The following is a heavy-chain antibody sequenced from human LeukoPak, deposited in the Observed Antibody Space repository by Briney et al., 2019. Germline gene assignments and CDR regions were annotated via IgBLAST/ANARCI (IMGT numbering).Heavy chain of an antibody. CDR1: GGSISSSSYY. CDR3: ARPSAYYYDSSGYNGFDWFDP. Sequence: SETLSLTCTVSGGSISSSSYYWGWIRQPPGKGLEWIGSIYYSGSTYYNPSLKSRVTISVDTSKNQFSLKLSSVTAADTAVYYCARPSAYYYDSSGYNGFDWFDPWGQGTLVTVSS. V-gene: IGHV4-39*01. CDR2: IYYSGST. J-gene: IGHJ5*02. D-gene: IGHD3-22*01.